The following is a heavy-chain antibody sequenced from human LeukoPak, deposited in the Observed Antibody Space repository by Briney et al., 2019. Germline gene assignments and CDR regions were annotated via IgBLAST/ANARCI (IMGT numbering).Heavy chain of an antibody. CDR2: IDKDGRST. CDR3: ATWAFYHSLDV. J-gene: IGHJ6*02. CDR1: GFTLGAFA. Sequence: GGSLRLSCAASGFTLGAFAMHWVRQAPGKGLEWVSLIDKDGRSTYYADSVKGRFTISRDNSKNSLYLEMNSLRTEDTALYYCATWAFYHSLDVWGQGTTVTVSS. D-gene: IGHD1-26*01. V-gene: IGHV3-43*02.